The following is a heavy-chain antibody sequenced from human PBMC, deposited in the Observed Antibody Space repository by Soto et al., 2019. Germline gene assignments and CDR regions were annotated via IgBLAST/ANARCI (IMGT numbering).Heavy chain of an antibody. CDR2: ISAYNGNT. J-gene: IGHJ6*02. CDR1: GYTFTSYG. V-gene: IGHV1-18*01. D-gene: IGHD2-2*01. CDR3: ARDPYCCSTSCYLNHYGMDV. Sequence: QVQLVQSGAEVKKPGASVKVSCKASGYTFTSYGISWVRQAPGQGLEWMGWISAYNGNTNYAQKLQGRVTMTTDTSTSTAYMELRSLRSDDTAVYYCARDPYCCSTSCYLNHYGMDVWGQGTTVTVSS.